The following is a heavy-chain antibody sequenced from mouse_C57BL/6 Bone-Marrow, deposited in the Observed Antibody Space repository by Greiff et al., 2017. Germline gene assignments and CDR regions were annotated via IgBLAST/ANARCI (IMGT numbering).Heavy chain of an antibody. J-gene: IGHJ1*03. D-gene: IGHD1-1*01. V-gene: IGHV1-69*01. CDR1: GYTFTSYW. CDR2: IDPSDSYT. CDR3: ARDYGSSYDWYFDV. Sequence: QVQLQQPGAELVMPGASVKLSCKASGYTFTSYWMHWVKQRPGQGLEWIGEIDPSDSYTNYNQKFKGKSTLTVDKSSSTAYMQLSSLTSADSAVYYCARDYGSSYDWYFDVWGTGTTVTVSS.